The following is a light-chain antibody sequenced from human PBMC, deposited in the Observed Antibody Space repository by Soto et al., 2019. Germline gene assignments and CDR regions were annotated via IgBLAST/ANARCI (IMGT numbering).Light chain of an antibody. CDR1: RGIDTY. Sequence: VLTQSAATLSLSPGERATLSVRASRGIDTYLAWYQQKPGQAPRLLISGASSRATGIPDRFTGSGSGTDFTLTISRLEPEDFTVYYCQQYGSSPRTFGQRTKVDIK. CDR3: QQYGSSPRT. V-gene: IGKV3-20*01. CDR2: GAS. J-gene: IGKJ1*01.